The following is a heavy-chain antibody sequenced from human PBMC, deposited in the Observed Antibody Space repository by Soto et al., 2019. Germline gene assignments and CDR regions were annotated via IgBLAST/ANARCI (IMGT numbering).Heavy chain of an antibody. CDR2: IIPILGIA. V-gene: IGHV1-69*02. Sequence: SVKVTCKASGGTFSSYTISWVRQAPGQGLEWMGRIIPILGIANYAQKFQGRVTITADKSTSTAYMELSSLRSEDTAVYYCARHTYIAAAGSMAFDIWGQGTMVTVSS. CDR3: ARHTYIAAAGSMAFDI. CDR1: GGTFSSYT. J-gene: IGHJ3*02. D-gene: IGHD6-13*01.